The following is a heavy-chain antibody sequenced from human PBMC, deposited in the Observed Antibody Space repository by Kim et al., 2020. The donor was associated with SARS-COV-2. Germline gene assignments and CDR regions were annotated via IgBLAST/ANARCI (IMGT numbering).Heavy chain of an antibody. D-gene: IGHD3-3*01. V-gene: IGHV4-34*01. CDR1: GGSFSGYY. CDR3: ARGLGDFWSGYFRRRKRGDGMDV. Sequence: SETLSLTCAVYGGSFSGYYWSWIRQPPGKGLEWIGEINHSGSTNYNPSLKSRVTISVDTSKNQFSLKLSSVTAADTAVYYCARGLGDFWSGYFRRRKRGDGMDVWGQGTTVTVSS. J-gene: IGHJ6*02. CDR2: INHSGST.